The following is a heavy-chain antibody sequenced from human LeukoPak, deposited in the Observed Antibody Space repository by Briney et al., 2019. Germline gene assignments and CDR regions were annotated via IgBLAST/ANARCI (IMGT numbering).Heavy chain of an antibody. CDR2: IYYSRST. J-gene: IGHJ4*02. V-gene: IGHV4-39*01. CDR1: GGSIGSRSYY. CDR3: ARLCQVTTCAKFEY. D-gene: IGHD4-17*01. Sequence: SETLSPTCPVSGGSIGSRSYYWGWLRRPRGKGLAWIGSIYYSRSTFYNASFESRVTMSIDTSKNQFSLKLRSVTAADTAIYYCARLCQVTTCAKFEYWGQGIQVTVSS.